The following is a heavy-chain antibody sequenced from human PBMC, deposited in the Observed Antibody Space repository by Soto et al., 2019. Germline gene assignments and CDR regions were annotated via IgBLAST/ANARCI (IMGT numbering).Heavy chain of an antibody. CDR3: AGTYGDYNHFDY. CDR2: ISWNSGSI. J-gene: IGHJ4*02. Sequence: GGSLRLSCAASGFTFDDYAMHWVRQAPGKGLEWVSGISWNSGSIGYADSVKGRFTISRDNAKNSLYLQMNSLRAEDTALYYCAGTYGDYNHFDYWGQGTLVTVSS. V-gene: IGHV3-9*01. D-gene: IGHD4-17*01. CDR1: GFTFDDYA.